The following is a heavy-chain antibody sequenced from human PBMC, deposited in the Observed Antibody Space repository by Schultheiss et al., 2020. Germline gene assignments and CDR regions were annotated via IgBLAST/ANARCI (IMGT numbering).Heavy chain of an antibody. J-gene: IGHJ4*02. CDR2: ISYDGSNK. Sequence: GGSLRLSCAASGFTVSSNYMSWFRQAPGKGLEWVAVISYDGSNKYYADSVKGRFTISRDSSKDTLYLQMNTLRAEDTAVYYCAKGLTGTRTYDYWGQGTLVTVSS. D-gene: IGHD1-7*01. CDR3: AKGLTGTRTYDY. CDR1: GFTVSSNY. V-gene: IGHV3-30*18.